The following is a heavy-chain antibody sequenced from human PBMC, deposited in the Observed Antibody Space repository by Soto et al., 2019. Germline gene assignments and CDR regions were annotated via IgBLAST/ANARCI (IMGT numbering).Heavy chain of an antibody. D-gene: IGHD3-22*01. CDR1: GYSFTSYW. J-gene: IGHJ3*02. V-gene: IGHV5-51*01. CDR3: ARRSLPDSSGYYAFADAFDI. Sequence: GESLKISCKGSGYSFTSYWIGWVRQMPGKGLEWMGIIYPGDSDTRYSPSFQGQVTISADKSISTAYLQWSSLKASDTAMYYCARRSLPDSSGYYAFADAFDIWGQGTMVTVSS. CDR2: IYPGDSDT.